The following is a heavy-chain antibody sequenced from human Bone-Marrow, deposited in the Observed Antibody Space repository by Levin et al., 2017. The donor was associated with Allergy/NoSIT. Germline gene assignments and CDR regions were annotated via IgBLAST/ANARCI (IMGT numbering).Heavy chain of an antibody. CDR2: INGDGITT. V-gene: IGHV3-74*01. Sequence: RGESLKISCEASGITFSIYWMHWVRQAPGKGLVWVSRINGDGITTTYADSVKGRFTISRDNAKNTLFLQMNSLRADDTAVYYCARGRGYGYFFDDWGQGTLVTVSS. CDR3: ARGRGYGYFFDD. D-gene: IGHD5-18*01. CDR1: GITFSIYW. J-gene: IGHJ4*02.